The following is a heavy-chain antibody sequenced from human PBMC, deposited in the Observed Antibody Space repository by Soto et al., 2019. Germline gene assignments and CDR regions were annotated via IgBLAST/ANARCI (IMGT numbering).Heavy chain of an antibody. CDR2: IIPIFGTA. V-gene: IGHV1-69*12. CDR1: GGTFSSYA. J-gene: IGHJ6*02. CDR3: ARHVPAAGYYYGMDV. D-gene: IGHD2-2*01. Sequence: QVQLVQSGAEVKKPGSSVKVSCKASGGTFSSYAISWVRQAPGQGLEWIGGIIPIFGTANYAQKFQGRVTITADESTSTASMELSSLRSEDTAVYYCARHVPAAGYYYGMDVWGQGTTVTVSS.